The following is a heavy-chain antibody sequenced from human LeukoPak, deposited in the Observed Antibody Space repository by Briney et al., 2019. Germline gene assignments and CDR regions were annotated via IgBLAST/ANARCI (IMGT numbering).Heavy chain of an antibody. CDR1: GYTFTGYD. CDR2: ISAYNGNT. Sequence: ASVKVSCKASGYTFTGYDIGWVRQAPGRGLEWMGWISAYNGNTNYAQKLQGRVTMTTDTSTSTAYMELRSLRSDDTAVYYCARDLYYYDSSGYLDYWGQGTLVTVSS. D-gene: IGHD3-22*01. J-gene: IGHJ4*02. V-gene: IGHV1-18*01. CDR3: ARDLYYYDSSGYLDY.